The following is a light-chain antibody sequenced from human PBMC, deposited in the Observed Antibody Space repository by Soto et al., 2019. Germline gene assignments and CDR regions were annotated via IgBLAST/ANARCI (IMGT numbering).Light chain of an antibody. CDR2: AAS. V-gene: IGKV1D-13*01. CDR3: QQSSNYFT. J-gene: IGKJ3*01. CDR1: QGLNSN. Sequence: AIQLTQSPSSLSASVGDRVTITCRASQGLNSNLAWYQQKPGKAPKLLMYAASTLQKGVPSRFSGNGSGTDFPLTSSSLQPDDFATYYCQQSSNYFTFGPGTKVDI.